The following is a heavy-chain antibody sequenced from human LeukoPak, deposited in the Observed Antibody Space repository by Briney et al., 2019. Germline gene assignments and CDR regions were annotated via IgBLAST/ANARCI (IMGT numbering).Heavy chain of an antibody. Sequence: GGSLRLSCTVSGFTVSSNSMSWVRQAPGKGLEWVSFIYSDNTHYSDSVKGRFTISRDNSKNTLYLQMNSLRAEDTAVYYCATSEARSNGWYVYWGQGTLVTVSS. CDR2: IYSDNT. CDR3: ATSEARSNGWYVY. V-gene: IGHV3-53*01. CDR1: GFTVSSNS. J-gene: IGHJ4*02. D-gene: IGHD6-19*01.